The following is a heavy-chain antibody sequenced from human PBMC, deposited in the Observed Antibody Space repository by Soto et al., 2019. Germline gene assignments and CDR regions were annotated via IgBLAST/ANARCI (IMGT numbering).Heavy chain of an antibody. V-gene: IGHV3-23*01. Sequence: EVQLLESGGGLVQPGGSLRLSCAASGFTFSSYAMSWVRQAPGKGLEWVSAISGSGGSTYYADSVKGRFTISRDNSKNTLYLQMNSLRAEDTAVYYCATVGGGYCSGGSCRDYWGRGTLVTVS. CDR3: ATVGGGYCSGGSCRDY. J-gene: IGHJ4*02. CDR2: ISGSGGST. CDR1: GFTFSSYA. D-gene: IGHD2-15*01.